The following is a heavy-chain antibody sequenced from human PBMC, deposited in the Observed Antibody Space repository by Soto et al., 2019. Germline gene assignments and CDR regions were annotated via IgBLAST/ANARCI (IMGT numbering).Heavy chain of an antibody. CDR1: GGSFSGYY. CDR2: INHSGST. V-gene: IGHV4-34*01. Sequence: QVQLQQWGAGLLKPSETLSLTCAFYGGSFSGYYWSWIRQPPGKGLEWIGEINHSGSTNYNPSLKSRVTISVDTSKNQFSLKLSSVTAADTAVYYCARFSLGPGDYWGQETLVTVSS. CDR3: ARFSLGPGDY. D-gene: IGHD3-16*01. J-gene: IGHJ4*02.